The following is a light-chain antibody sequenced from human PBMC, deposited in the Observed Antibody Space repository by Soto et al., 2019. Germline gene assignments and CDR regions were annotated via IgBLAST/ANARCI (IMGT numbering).Light chain of an antibody. CDR2: DAS. CDR3: HPVWEWPVT. V-gene: IGKV3-11*01. Sequence: EIVLTQSPAILSMSPGERATLSCRASQSVSSYFAWYQQKPGQAPRLLIYDASNRATGVPARFSGSGSGTDFTLTISILLPADFAIYYCHPVWEWPVTF. J-gene: IGKJ1*01. CDR1: QSVSSY.